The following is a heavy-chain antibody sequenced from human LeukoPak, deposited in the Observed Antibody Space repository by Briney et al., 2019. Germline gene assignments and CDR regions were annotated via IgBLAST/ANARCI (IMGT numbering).Heavy chain of an antibody. CDR3: AKIAASGTNY. CDR1: GFTFNIYD. V-gene: IGHV3-23*01. Sequence: PGGSLRLSCAASGFTFNIYDMSWVRQAPGKGLEWVSAISGSSGGTYYADSVKGRFTISRDNPKNTLYLQMNSLRADDTAVYYCAKIAASGTNYWGQGTLVTVSS. D-gene: IGHD6-13*01. J-gene: IGHJ4*02. CDR2: ISGSSGGT.